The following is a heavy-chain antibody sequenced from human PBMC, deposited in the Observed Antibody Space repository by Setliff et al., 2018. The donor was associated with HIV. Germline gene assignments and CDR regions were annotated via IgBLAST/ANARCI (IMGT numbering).Heavy chain of an antibody. V-gene: IGHV4-59*08. CDR2: MYYSGNT. J-gene: IGHJ4*02. CDR1: GVSISNYY. Sequence: PSETLSLTCTVSGVSISNYYWSWIRQPPGKGLEWIGYMYYSGNTNYNPSLKSRVTISVDTSKSQFSLKLSSVTAADTAVYYCARHLYGGYTGGFDYWGQGTLVTVSS. CDR3: ARHLYGGYTGGFDY. D-gene: IGHD5-12*01.